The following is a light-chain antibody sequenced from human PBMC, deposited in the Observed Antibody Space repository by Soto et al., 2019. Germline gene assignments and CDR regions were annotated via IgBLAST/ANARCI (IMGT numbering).Light chain of an antibody. Sequence: GQKVTISCSGSSSNIGGNSVSWYQQLPGTAPKLLIYDDNKRPSGIPDRFPGSKSGTSATLGITGFQTGDEADYYCGSWDSSLSAYVFGTGTKVTVL. CDR3: GSWDSSLSAYV. V-gene: IGLV1-51*01. CDR1: SSNIGGNS. CDR2: DDN. J-gene: IGLJ1*01.